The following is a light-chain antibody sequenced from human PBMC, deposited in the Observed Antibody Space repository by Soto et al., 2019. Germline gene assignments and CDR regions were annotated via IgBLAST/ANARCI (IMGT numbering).Light chain of an antibody. CDR2: DAS. CDR3: QQYDNYWT. Sequence: DIHMTQSPCTLSASVGDRVTITCRASQSISGWLAWYQQTPGKAPKRLIYDASTLEGGVPSRFRGSGSGTEFTLTISSLQPDDFATYYCQQYDNYWTFGQGTKVEI. CDR1: QSISGW. V-gene: IGKV1-5*01. J-gene: IGKJ1*01.